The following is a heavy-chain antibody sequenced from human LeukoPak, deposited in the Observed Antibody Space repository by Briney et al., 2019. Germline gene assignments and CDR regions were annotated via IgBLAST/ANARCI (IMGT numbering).Heavy chain of an antibody. CDR2: INLSGST. V-gene: IGHV4-38-2*02. D-gene: IGHD1-14*01. Sequence: SEPLSPTCIVSGYSISSGNYWGWFRQPPGKGLDWIGGINLSGSTSYNPSPKSRATISVATSKTQFSLKLSSVTAADPAVYYCAREVAGTPFIGYWGQGTLVTVSS. J-gene: IGHJ4*02. CDR1: GYSISSGNY. CDR3: AREVAGTPFIGY.